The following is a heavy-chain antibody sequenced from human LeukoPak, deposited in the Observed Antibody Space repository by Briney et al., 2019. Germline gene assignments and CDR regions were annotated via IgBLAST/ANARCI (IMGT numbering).Heavy chain of an antibody. D-gene: IGHD3-10*01. CDR2: ISTSGRSI. V-gene: IGHV3-48*03. J-gene: IGHJ5*02. CDR1: GFTFSSYE. Sequence: GGSLRLSCAAAGFTFSSYEMNWVRQAPGKGLEWVSYISTSGRSIYYADSVKGRFTISRDNAKNSLYLQMNSLRAEDTAVYYCAGQSGSGSGFDPWGQGTLVTVSS. CDR3: AGQSGSGSGFDP.